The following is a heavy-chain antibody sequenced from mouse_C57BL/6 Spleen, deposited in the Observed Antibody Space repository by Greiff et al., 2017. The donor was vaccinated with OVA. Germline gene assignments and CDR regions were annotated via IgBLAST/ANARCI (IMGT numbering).Heavy chain of an antibody. D-gene: IGHD4-1*01. V-gene: IGHV5-17*01. J-gene: IGHJ2*01. CDR3: ARTTGAYFDY. CDR1: GFTFSDYG. Sequence: EVHLVESGGGLVKPGGSLKLSCAASGFTFSDYGMHWVRQAPEKGLEWVAYISSGSSTIYYADTVKGRFTISRDNAKNTLFLQMTSLRSEDTAMYYCARTTGAYFDYWGQGTTLTVSS. CDR2: ISSGSSTI.